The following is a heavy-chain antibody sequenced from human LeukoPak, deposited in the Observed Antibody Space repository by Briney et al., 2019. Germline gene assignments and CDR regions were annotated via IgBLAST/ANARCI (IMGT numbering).Heavy chain of an antibody. J-gene: IGHJ4*02. CDR3: ARGVPKWELPYDFDY. Sequence: ASETLSLTCTVSGGSISSYYWSWIRQPPGKGLEWIGYIYTSGSTNYNPSLKSRVTISVDTSEDQFSLKLSSVTAADTAVYYCARGVPKWELPYDFDYWGQGTLVTVSS. CDR2: IYTSGST. V-gene: IGHV4-4*09. CDR1: GGSISSYY. D-gene: IGHD1-26*01.